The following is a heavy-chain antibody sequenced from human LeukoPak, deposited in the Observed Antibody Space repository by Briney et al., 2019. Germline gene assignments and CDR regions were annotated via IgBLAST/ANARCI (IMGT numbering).Heavy chain of an antibody. D-gene: IGHD3-3*01. V-gene: IGHV4-34*01. Sequence: PSETLSLTCAVYGGSFSGYYWSWIRQPPGKGLEWIGGINHSGSTNYNPSLKSRVTISVDTSKNQFSLKLSSVTAADTAVYYCARGDFWSGYYIWGQGTLVTVSS. CDR2: INHSGST. CDR1: GGSFSGYY. CDR3: ARGDFWSGYYI. J-gene: IGHJ4*02.